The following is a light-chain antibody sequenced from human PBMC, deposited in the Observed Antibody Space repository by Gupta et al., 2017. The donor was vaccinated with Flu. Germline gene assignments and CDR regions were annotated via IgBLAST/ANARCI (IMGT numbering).Light chain of an antibody. CDR1: QPISTN. CDR2: GAS. CDR3: QQHHSSAPLT. J-gene: IGKJ4*01. Sequence: IVMPQSPATLSLSPGDSVTFSCTASQPISTNLAWYQLKPGQPPRLLIYGASTRPTGVPARFSGSGSGTEFTLPISRLQPEDFAVFYCQQHHSSAPLTFGGGTEVETK. V-gene: IGKV3D-15*01.